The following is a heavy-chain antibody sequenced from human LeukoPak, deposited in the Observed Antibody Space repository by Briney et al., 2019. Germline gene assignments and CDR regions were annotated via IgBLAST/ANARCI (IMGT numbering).Heavy chain of an antibody. J-gene: IGHJ4*02. CDR2: IFYSGST. V-gene: IGHV4-39*01. D-gene: IGHD3-10*01. Sequence: SETLSLTCTVSSGSISTSNYYWGWVRQPPGKALEWIGNIFYSGSTYYSPSLKSRVTISLDTSRNQFSLKLTSVTAAGTAVYYCARRKGFGEGYFDSWGQGTLVTVSS. CDR1: SGSISTSNYY. CDR3: ARRKGFGEGYFDS.